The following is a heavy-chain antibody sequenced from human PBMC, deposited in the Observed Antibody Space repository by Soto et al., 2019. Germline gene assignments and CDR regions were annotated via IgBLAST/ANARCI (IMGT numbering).Heavy chain of an antibody. V-gene: IGHV3-30*18. CDR2: ISYDGSNK. J-gene: IGHJ6*02. Sequence: GGSLILSFAASVFTFSSYGMHCVRQAPGQGLEWVAVISYDGSNKYYADSGKGPFTLARDNSKNTLYLQMNSLRAEDTAVYYSAKDDSAVLVATIMDYYYGMDVWRQGTTVTVS. CDR1: VFTFSSYG. CDR3: AKDDSAVLVATIMDYYYGMDV. D-gene: IGHD5-12*01.